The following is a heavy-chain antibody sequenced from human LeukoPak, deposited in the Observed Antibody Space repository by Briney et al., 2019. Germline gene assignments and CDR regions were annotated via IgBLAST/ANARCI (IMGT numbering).Heavy chain of an antibody. J-gene: IGHJ4*02. CDR3: ARDNDFDY. V-gene: IGHV1-2*02. CDR1: GYTFTNYK. D-gene: IGHD2-8*01. CDR2: INPKSGAT. Sequence: ASVKVSCKASGYTFTNYKINWVRQAPGQGLEWMGWINPKSGATKYAQKFQGRITMTGDTSIGTAYVELSRLRSDDTAVYYCARDNDFDYWGQGTLVTVSS.